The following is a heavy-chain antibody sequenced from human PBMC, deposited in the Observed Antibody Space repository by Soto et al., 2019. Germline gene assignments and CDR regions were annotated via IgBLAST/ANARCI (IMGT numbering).Heavy chain of an antibody. J-gene: IGHJ5*02. CDR2: IYYSGST. CDR1: DGSVSSSSYH. Sequence: SETLSLTCTVSDGSVSSSSYHWGWIRQPPAKGLEGIGSIYYSGSTYYNPSIKSRVTIYVDPSKNQFSLKLSSVNAVDTAVEYCASHKYHGITIFGVGTSRKYNWFDPWGQGTLVTVSS. V-gene: IGHV4-39*01. CDR3: ASHKYHGITIFGVGTSRKYNWFDP. D-gene: IGHD3-3*01.